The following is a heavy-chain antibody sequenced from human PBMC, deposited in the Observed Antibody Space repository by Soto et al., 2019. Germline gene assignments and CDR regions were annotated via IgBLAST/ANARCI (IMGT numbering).Heavy chain of an antibody. Sequence: QVPLVQSGAEVKKPGASVKVSCKASGYTFTSYGISWVRQAPGQGLEWMGWISAYNGNTNYAQKLQGRVTMTTDTASSTAYREPPSLRCDDTAMYYCARGSYYGSGSYFRAPYYYYYGMDVRGQGTTVTVSS. V-gene: IGHV1-18*04. J-gene: IGHJ6*02. D-gene: IGHD3-10*01. CDR1: GYTFTSYG. CDR2: ISAYNGNT. CDR3: ARGSYYGSGSYFRAPYYYYYGMDV.